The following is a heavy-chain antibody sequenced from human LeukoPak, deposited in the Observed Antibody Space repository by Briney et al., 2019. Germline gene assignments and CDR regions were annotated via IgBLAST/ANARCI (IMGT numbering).Heavy chain of an antibody. D-gene: IGHD3-22*01. CDR1: GFTVSSNY. CDR2: FYSGGST. J-gene: IGHJ4*02. Sequence: GGSLRLSCAGSGFTVSSNYMSWVRQAPGKGLEWVSVFYSGGSTYYADSVKGRFTISRDNSKNTLYLQMNSLRAEDTAVYYCARVGDYYNNSGYYYSYYSDYWGQGTLVTVSS. CDR3: ARVGDYYNNSGYYYSYYSDY. V-gene: IGHV3-53*01.